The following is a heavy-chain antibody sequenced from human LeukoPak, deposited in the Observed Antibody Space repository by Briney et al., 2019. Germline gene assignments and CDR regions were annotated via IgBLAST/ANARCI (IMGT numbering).Heavy chain of an antibody. V-gene: IGHV6-1*01. Sequence: SQTLSLTCAISGDSVSSNSAAWNWIRQSPSRGLEWLGRTYYRSKWYDDYAASVKSRITVNPDTSNNQFSLHLNSVTPEDTAVYYCARDKPGVIYPFDYWGQGTLVTVPS. J-gene: IGHJ4*02. CDR3: ARDKPGVIYPFDY. D-gene: IGHD3-16*02. CDR1: GDSVSSNSAA. CDR2: TYYRSKWYD.